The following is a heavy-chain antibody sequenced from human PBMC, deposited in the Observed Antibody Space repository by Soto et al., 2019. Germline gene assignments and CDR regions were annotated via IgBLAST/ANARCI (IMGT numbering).Heavy chain of an antibody. CDR3: AKDSEYYYDSSGYYVPTGLDY. CDR1: GFTFSSYA. D-gene: IGHD3-22*01. CDR2: ISGSGGST. V-gene: IGHV3-23*01. Sequence: GGSLRLSCAASGFTFSSYAMSWVRQAPGKGLEWVSAISGSGGSTYYADSVKGRFTISRDNSKNTLYLQMNSLRAEDTAVYYCAKDSEYYYDSSGYYVPTGLDYWGQGTLVTVSS. J-gene: IGHJ4*02.